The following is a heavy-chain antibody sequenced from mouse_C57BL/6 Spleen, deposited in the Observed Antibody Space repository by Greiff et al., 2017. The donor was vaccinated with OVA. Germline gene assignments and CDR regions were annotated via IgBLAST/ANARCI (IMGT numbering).Heavy chain of an antibody. CDR2: INPNNGGT. Sequence: VQLQQSGPELVKPGASVKISCKASGYTFTDYYMNWVKQSHGKSLEWIGDINPNNGGTSYNQKFKGKATLTVDTSSSTAYMELRSLTSEDSAVYYCARGGNYVGYYGGPYWYFDVWGTGTTVTVSS. J-gene: IGHJ1*03. CDR3: ARGGNYVGYYGGPYWYFDV. V-gene: IGHV1-26*01. D-gene: IGHD2-3*01. CDR1: GYTFTDYY.